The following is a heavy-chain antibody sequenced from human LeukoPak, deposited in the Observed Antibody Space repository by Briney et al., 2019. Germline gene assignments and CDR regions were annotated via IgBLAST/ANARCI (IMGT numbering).Heavy chain of an antibody. D-gene: IGHD3-10*01. V-gene: IGHV5-51*01. Sequence: GESLKISCKGSGYSFTSYWIGWVRQMPGKGLEWMGIIYPGDSDTRYSPSFRGQVTISVDKSITTAYLQWSSLKASDTAIYYCARQFAGYFDFWGQGTLVTVSS. CDR3: ARQFAGYFDF. CDR1: GYSFTSYW. J-gene: IGHJ4*02. CDR2: IYPGDSDT.